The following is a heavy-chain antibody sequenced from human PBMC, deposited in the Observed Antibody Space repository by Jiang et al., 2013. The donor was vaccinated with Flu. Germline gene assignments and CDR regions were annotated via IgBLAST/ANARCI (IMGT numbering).Heavy chain of an antibody. V-gene: IGHV1-69*01. J-gene: IGHJ4*02. Sequence: IPIFGTANYAQKFQGRVTITADESTSTAYMELSSLRSEDTAVYYCARDHCSGGSCYTYFDYWGQGTLVTVSS. D-gene: IGHD2-15*01. CDR3: ARDHCSGGSCYTYFDY. CDR2: IPIFGTA.